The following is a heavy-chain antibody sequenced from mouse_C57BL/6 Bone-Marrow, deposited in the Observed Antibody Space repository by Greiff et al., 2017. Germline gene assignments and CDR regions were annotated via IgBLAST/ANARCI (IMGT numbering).Heavy chain of an antibody. CDR2: IDPNSGGT. CDR3: ASFYYGSSPWYFDV. J-gene: IGHJ1*03. D-gene: IGHD1-1*01. Sequence: QVQLQQPGAELVKPGASVKLSCKASGYTFTSYWMHWVKQRPGRGLEWIGRIDPNSGGTKYNEKFKSKATLTVDKPSRAAYMQLSSLTSEDSAVYYCASFYYGSSPWYFDVWGTGTTVTVSS. CDR1: GYTFTSYW. V-gene: IGHV1-72*01.